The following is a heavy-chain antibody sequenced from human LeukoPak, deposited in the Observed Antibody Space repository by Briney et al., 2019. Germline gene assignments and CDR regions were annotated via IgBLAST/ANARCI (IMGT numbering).Heavy chain of an antibody. Sequence: TGGSLRLSCTASGFNFGDYAMSWVRQAPGKGLEWIGFIRSKAYGGTTEYAASVKGRLIISRDDSKSIVYLQMNSLKTEDTAVYYCTRDIDADYVDYWGQGTLVTVSS. J-gene: IGHJ4*02. V-gene: IGHV3-49*04. CDR1: GFNFGDYA. CDR3: TRDIDADYVDY. D-gene: IGHD2-15*01. CDR2: IRSKAYGGTT.